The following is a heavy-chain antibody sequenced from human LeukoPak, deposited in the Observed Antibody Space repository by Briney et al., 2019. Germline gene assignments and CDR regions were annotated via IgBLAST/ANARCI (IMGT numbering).Heavy chain of an antibody. Sequence: SETLSLTCAVYGGSFSGYYWSWIRQPPGKGLEWIGEINHSGSTNYNPSLKSRVTISVDTSKNQFSLKLSSVTAADTAVYYCARGPAYYDYIWGSYRQRMYYFDFWGQGTLVTVSS. J-gene: IGHJ4*02. CDR3: ARGPAYYDYIWGSYRQRMYYFDF. V-gene: IGHV4-34*01. CDR1: GGSFSGYY. CDR2: INHSGST. D-gene: IGHD3-16*02.